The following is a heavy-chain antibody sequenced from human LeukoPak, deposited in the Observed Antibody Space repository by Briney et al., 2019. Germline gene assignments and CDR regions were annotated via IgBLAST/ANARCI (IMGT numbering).Heavy chain of an antibody. D-gene: IGHD3-10*01. V-gene: IGHV4-34*01. CDR1: GGSFSGYY. J-gene: IGHJ6*02. CDR3: ARARVGRGGYYYYGMDV. CDR2: INHSGST. Sequence: KPSETLSLTCAVYGGSFSGYYWSWIRQPPGKGLEWIGEINHSGSTNYNPSLKSRVTISVDTSKNQFSLKLSSVTAADTAVYYCARARVGRGGYYYYGMDVWGQGTTVTVSS.